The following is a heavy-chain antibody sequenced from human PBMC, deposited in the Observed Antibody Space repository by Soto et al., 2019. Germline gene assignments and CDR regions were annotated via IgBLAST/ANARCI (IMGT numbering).Heavy chain of an antibody. CDR3: ATRITVFGLLIPPFDP. V-gene: IGHV4-34*02. D-gene: IGHD3-3*01. J-gene: IGHJ5*02. CDR1: GGSVNGYY. Sequence: QVHLQQWGAGLLKPSETLSLTCAVYGGSVNGYYWNWIRQPPGKGLEWIGEINQTGGTHYNPSLKSRVTTSVDTSKNQFSRRLSSVTAADTAIYYCATRITVFGLLIPPFDPWGQGTQVTVSS. CDR2: INQTGGT.